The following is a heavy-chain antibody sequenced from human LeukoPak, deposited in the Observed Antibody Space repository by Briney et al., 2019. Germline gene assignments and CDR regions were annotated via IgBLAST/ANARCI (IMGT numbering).Heavy chain of an antibody. J-gene: IGHJ4*02. V-gene: IGHV1-69*04. Sequence: GASVKVSCKASGGTFSSYAISWVRRAPGQGLEWMGRIIPILGIANYAQKFQGRVTITADKSTSTAYMELSSLRSEDTAVYYCARVEGDYYDSSGYSFDYWGQGTLVTVSS. CDR3: ARVEGDYYDSSGYSFDY. CDR1: GGTFSSYA. CDR2: IIPILGIA. D-gene: IGHD3-22*01.